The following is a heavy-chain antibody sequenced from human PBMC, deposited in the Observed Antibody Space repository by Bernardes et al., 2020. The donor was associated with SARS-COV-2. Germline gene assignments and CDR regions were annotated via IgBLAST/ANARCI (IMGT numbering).Heavy chain of an antibody. CDR1: GFTFDDYA. Sequence: GGSLRLSCAASGFTFDDYAMHWVRQAPGKGLEWVSGISWNSGSIGYADSVKGRFTISRDNAKNSLYLQMNSLRAEDTALYYCAKGGDESSDYWGQGTLVTVSS. CDR2: ISWNSGSI. CDR3: AKGGDESSDY. J-gene: IGHJ4*02. D-gene: IGHD2-21*02. V-gene: IGHV3-9*01.